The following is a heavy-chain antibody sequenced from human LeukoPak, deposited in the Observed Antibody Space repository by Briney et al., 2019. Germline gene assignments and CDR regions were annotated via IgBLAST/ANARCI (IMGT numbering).Heavy chain of an antibody. J-gene: IGHJ4*02. D-gene: IGHD1-26*01. CDR3: ASGRLVGAPDY. Sequence: PGGSLRLSCAASGFTFSTYWMHWVRQAPGKGLVWVSRINSDGSRRSYADSVKGRFTISRDNAKNTLYLQMNSLRAEDTAVYYCASGRLVGAPDYWGQGTLVTVSS. V-gene: IGHV3-74*01. CDR1: GFTFSTYW. CDR2: INSDGSRR.